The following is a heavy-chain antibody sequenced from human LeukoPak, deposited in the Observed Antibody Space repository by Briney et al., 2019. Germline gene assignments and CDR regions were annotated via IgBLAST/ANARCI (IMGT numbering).Heavy chain of an antibody. Sequence: GGSLRLSCAASGFTSSNYAMSWVRQAPGKGLGWVSAVSGSGGSTYYADSVKGRFTISRDNSKNTLYLQMNSLRVEDTAVYYCAKASSTTTVTGGFYGMDVWGQGTTVTVSS. CDR2: VSGSGGST. D-gene: IGHD4-17*01. CDR3: AKASSTTTVTGGFYGMDV. CDR1: GFTSSNYA. J-gene: IGHJ6*02. V-gene: IGHV3-23*01.